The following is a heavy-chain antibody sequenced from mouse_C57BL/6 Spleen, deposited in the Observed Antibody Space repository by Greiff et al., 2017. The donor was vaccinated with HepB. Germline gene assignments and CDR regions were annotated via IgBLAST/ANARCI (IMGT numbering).Heavy chain of an antibody. J-gene: IGHJ1*03. CDR3: AREGDGYPATTGYFDV. CDR2: IYPGDGDT. CDR1: GYAFSSSW. Sequence: QVQLQQSGPELVKPGASVKISCKASGYAFSSSWMNWVKQRPGKGLEWIGRIYPGDGDTNYNGKFKGKATLTADKSSSTAYMQLSSLTSEASAVYFCAREGDGYPATTGYFDVWGTGTTVTVSS. D-gene: IGHD2-3*01. V-gene: IGHV1-82*01.